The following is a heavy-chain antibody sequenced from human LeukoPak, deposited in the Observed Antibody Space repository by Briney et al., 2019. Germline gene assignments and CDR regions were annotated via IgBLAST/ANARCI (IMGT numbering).Heavy chain of an antibody. J-gene: IGHJ4*02. CDR3: ARGRQLDYYDSSGYPWDY. CDR2: MNPNSGNT. CDR1: GYTSTSYD. D-gene: IGHD3-22*01. V-gene: IGHV1-8*01. Sequence: ASVKVSCKASGYTSTSYDINWVRQATGQGLEWMGWMNPNSGNTGYAQKFQGRVTMTRNTSISTAYMELSSLRSEDTAVYYCARGRQLDYYDSSGYPWDYWGQGTLVTVSS.